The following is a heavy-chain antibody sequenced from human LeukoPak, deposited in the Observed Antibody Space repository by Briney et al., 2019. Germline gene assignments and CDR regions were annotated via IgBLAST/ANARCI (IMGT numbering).Heavy chain of an antibody. CDR1: GGTFSSYA. CDR3: ARDLYYYGSGSYFGGY. J-gene: IGHJ4*02. D-gene: IGHD3-10*01. V-gene: IGHV1-18*01. CDR2: ISAYNGNT. Sequence: ASVKVSCKASGGTFSSYAISWARQAPGQGLEWMGWISAYNGNTNYAQKLQGRVTMTTDTSTSTAYMELRSLRSDDTAVYYCARDLYYYGSGSYFGGYWGQGTLVTVSS.